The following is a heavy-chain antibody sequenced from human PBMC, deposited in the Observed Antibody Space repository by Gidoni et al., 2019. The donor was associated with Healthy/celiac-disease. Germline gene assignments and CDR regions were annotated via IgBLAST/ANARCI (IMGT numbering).Heavy chain of an antibody. D-gene: IGHD6-13*01. CDR1: GSTVSSNY. Sequence: EVQLVESGGGLVQHGGSLRRPCAASGSTVSSNYMSWVLQAPGKGLAWVSVIYSGGSTYSADSVQGRFTISRDNSKNTLYLQMNSLRAEDTAVYYCADFTGAAALRHWGQGTLVTVSS. CDR2: IYSGGST. J-gene: IGHJ1*01. V-gene: IGHV3-66*02. CDR3: ADFTGAAALRH.